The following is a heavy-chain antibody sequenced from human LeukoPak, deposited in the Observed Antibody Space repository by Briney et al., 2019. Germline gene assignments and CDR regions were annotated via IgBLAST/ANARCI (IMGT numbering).Heavy chain of an antibody. CDR1: GFTFSSYA. V-gene: IGHV3-64*01. CDR3: ARGELSIVVVPAATDY. D-gene: IGHD2-2*01. Sequence: GGSLRLSCAASGFTFSSYAMHWVRQAPGKGLEYVSAISSNGGSTYYANSVKGRFTISRDNSKNTLYLQMGSLRAEGMAVYYCARGELSIVVVPAATDYWGQGTLVTVSS. J-gene: IGHJ4*02. CDR2: ISSNGGST.